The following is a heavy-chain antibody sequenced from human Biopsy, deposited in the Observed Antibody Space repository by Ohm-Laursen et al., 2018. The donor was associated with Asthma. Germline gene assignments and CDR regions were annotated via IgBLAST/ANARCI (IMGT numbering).Heavy chain of an antibody. Sequence: ASSVKVSCKASGGTFSSNSINWVRQAPGQGLEWMGRIIPIFGPTNYAQKFQGRVTFTADESPSSAYMELSSLRSEDSAVYYCAREVSTVDYGYYYFAMDVWGQGTTVTVSS. CDR2: IIPIFGPT. V-gene: IGHV1-69*15. CDR1: GGTFSSNS. J-gene: IGHJ6*02. CDR3: AREVSTVDYGYYYFAMDV. D-gene: IGHD4-17*01.